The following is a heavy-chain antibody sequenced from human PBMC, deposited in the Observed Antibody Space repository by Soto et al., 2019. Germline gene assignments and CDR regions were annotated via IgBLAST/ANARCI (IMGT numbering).Heavy chain of an antibody. V-gene: IGHV3-53*01. CDR1: GFTVSRYD. CDR2: IQTGGAT. CDR3: VRVLYDSGVVDF. D-gene: IGHD5-12*01. J-gene: IGHJ4*02. Sequence: QLVESGGGLFQAGGSTRLSCLASGFTVSRYDMAWVRQAPGKGLEWASIIQTGGATYYTDSAQGRFTISRDNSRNTVYLQMRSLRVEDTGVYSCVRVLYDSGVVDFWGQGSPITV.